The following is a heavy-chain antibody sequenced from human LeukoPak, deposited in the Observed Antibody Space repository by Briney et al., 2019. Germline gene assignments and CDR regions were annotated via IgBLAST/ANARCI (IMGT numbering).Heavy chain of an antibody. D-gene: IGHD3-3*01. CDR2: ISAYNGNT. V-gene: IGHV1-18*01. CDR3: ARDVTIFGVVIRQRDY. J-gene: IGHJ4*02. Sequence: ASVKVSCKASGYTFTSYGISWVRQALGQGLEWMGWISAYNGNTNYAQKLQGRVTMTTDTSTSTAYMELRSLRSDDTAVYYCARDVTIFGVVIRQRDYWGQGTLVTVSS. CDR1: GYTFTSYG.